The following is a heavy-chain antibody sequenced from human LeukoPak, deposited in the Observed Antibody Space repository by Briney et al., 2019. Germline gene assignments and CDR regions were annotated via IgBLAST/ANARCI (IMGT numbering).Heavy chain of an antibody. CDR3: SRLLDSGLDY. J-gene: IGHJ4*02. CDR2: IRSKTNSYAT. D-gene: IGHD3-10*01. CDR1: GFTFSGSA. V-gene: IGHV3-73*01. Sequence: PGGSLRLSCAGSGFTFSGSAIHWVRQASGKGLEWVGRIRSKTNSYATAYAASVQGRFTISRDASKNTAYLQMNSLRTEDTAVYYCSRLLDSGLDYWGQGTLVTVSS.